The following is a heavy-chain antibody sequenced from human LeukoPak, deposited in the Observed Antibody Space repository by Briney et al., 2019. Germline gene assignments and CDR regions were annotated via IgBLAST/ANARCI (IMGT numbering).Heavy chain of an antibody. CDR2: INPNSGGT. J-gene: IGHJ4*02. V-gene: IGHV1-2*02. D-gene: IGHD3-22*01. CDR1: GYTFTGYY. Sequence: PGASVKVSCKASGYTFTGYYMHWVRQPPGQGLEWMGWINPNSGGTNYAQKFQGRVTMTRDTSISTAYMELSRLRSDDTAVYYCARHYDSSGYGVDYWGQGTLVTVSS. CDR3: ARHYDSSGYGVDY.